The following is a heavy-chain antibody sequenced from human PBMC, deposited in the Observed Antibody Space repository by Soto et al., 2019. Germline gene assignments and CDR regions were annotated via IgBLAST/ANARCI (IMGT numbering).Heavy chain of an antibody. D-gene: IGHD3-10*01. CDR1: GFTFSSYA. V-gene: IGHV3-23*01. Sequence: GGSLRLSCAASGFTFSSYAMSWVRQAPGKGLEWVSTISGSGGSTYYADSVKGRFTISRDNSKNTLYLQMNSLRAEDTAVYYCAKRVLGENSGYWGQGTLVTVSS. J-gene: IGHJ4*02. CDR3: AKRVLGENSGY. CDR2: ISGSGGST.